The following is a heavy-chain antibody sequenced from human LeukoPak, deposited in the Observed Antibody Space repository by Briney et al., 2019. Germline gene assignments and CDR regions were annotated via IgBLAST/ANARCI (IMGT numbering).Heavy chain of an antibody. CDR1: DFIITRYS. V-gene: IGHV3-48*02. CDR3: ARDGAGASPGDVFDV. D-gene: IGHD1-26*01. J-gene: IGHJ3*01. CDR2: IIGDTTA. Sequence: PGGSLRLSCEASDFIITRYSMNWVRLAPGRGLEWVSFIIGDTTAKYADSVKGRFTVSRDNAKNSVYLQMNSLRDEDTAVYYCARDGAGASPGDVFDVWGQGTMVTVSS.